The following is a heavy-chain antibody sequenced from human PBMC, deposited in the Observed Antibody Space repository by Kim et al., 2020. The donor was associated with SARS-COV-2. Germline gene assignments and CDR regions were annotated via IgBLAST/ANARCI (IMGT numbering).Heavy chain of an antibody. V-gene: IGHV3-49*04. J-gene: IGHJ4*02. Sequence: GGSLRLSCTASGFTFGDYAMSWVRQAPGKGLEWVGFIRSKAYGGTTEYAASVKGRFTISRDDSKSIAYLQMNSLKTEDTAVYYCTTIVVVPAAMRRVNDYWGQGTLVTVSS. CDR3: TTIVVVPAAMRRVNDY. CDR1: GFTFGDYA. D-gene: IGHD2-2*01. CDR2: IRSKAYGGTT.